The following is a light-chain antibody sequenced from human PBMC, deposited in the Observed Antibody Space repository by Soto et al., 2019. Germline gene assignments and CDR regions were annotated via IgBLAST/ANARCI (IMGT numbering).Light chain of an antibody. CDR3: HQYGSSPPYT. CDR2: GSS. J-gene: IGKJ2*01. CDR1: QTIKDNY. Sequence: EVVLTQSPGTLSLSPGERATLSCRASQTIKDNYLAWYQQRPGQAPRLLIYGSSDRATGIPDRFSGSGSGTDFSLTISRLEPEDFGVYYCHQYGSSPPYTFGQGTKLEI. V-gene: IGKV3-20*01.